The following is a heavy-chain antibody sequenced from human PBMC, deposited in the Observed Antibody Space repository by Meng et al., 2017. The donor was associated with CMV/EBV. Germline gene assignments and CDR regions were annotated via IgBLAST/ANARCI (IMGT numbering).Heavy chain of an antibody. J-gene: IGHJ4*02. CDR3: ARVLFGSLGY. D-gene: IGHD3-10*02. CDR1: GYTFTSYD. V-gene: IGHV1-8*03. CDR2: MNPNSGNT. Sequence: ASVKVSCKASGYTFTSYDINWVRQATGQGLEWMGWMNPNSGNTGYAQKFRGRVTITRNTSISTAYMKLSSLRSEDTAVYYCARVLFGSLGYWGQGTLVTVSS.